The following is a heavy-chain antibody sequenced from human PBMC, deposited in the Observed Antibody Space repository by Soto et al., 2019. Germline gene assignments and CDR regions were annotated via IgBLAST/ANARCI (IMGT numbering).Heavy chain of an antibody. Sequence: EVYLVESGGGLVQPGGSLRLSCAASGFTFNKHWMAWVRQAPGKGLEWVANMNADGSEIYYVDSVKGRFTISRDNAKNSLYLQMNSLRVEDTAVYYCVRDVNGGYFDLWGRGALVTVSS. CDR2: MNADGSEI. CDR1: GFTFNKHW. CDR3: VRDVNGGYFDL. J-gene: IGHJ2*01. V-gene: IGHV3-7*04.